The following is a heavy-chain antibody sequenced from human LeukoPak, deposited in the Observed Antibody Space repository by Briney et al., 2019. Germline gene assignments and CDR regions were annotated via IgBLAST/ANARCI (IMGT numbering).Heavy chain of an antibody. D-gene: IGHD3-22*01. CDR2: INWNGAST. Sequence: GGSLRLSCAASGFTFDDYGMSWVRQAPGKGLEWVSGINWNGASTGYADSVKGRFTISRDNAKNSLYLQMNSLRAEDTALYYCARAYYDSRGDAFDIWGQGTMVTVSS. CDR1: GFTFDDYG. CDR3: ARAYYDSRGDAFDI. V-gene: IGHV3-20*04. J-gene: IGHJ3*02.